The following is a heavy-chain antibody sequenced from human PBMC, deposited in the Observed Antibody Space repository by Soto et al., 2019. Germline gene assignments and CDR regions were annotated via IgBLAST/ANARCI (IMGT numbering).Heavy chain of an antibody. CDR1: GYTLSSYG. V-gene: IGHV1-18*01. J-gene: IGHJ4*02. CDR2: ISAYNGNT. D-gene: IGHD1-1*01. CDR3: ARRGQNWPTYYFDY. Sequence: GASVKVSCKASGYTLSSYGISWVRQAPGQGLEWMGWISAYNGNTNYAQKLQGRVTMTTDTSTSTAYMELRSLRSDDTAVYYCARRGQNWPTYYFDYWGQGTLVTVSS.